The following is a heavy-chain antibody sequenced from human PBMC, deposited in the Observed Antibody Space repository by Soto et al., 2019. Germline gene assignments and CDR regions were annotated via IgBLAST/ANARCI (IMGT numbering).Heavy chain of an antibody. D-gene: IGHD2-15*01. CDR1: GFTFSGSA. J-gene: IGHJ4*02. CDR3: TNLAYCSGGSCY. Sequence: EVQLVESGGGLVQPGGTLKLSCAASGFTFSGSAMHWVRQAAAKGLEWVGRIRSKANSDATAYAASVKGRFTISTDDSEHTADLQMNSLKTQDTAVYHCTNLAYCSGGSCYWGQGTLVTVSS. V-gene: IGHV3-73*02. CDR2: IRSKANSDAT.